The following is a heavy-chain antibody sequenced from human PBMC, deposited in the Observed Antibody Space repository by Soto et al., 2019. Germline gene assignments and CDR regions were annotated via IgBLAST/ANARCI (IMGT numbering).Heavy chain of an antibody. V-gene: IGHV4-39*01. CDR3: ARVYGSGSYYFDY. D-gene: IGHD3-10*01. Sequence: SETLSLTCTVSGDSITNAAYYWGWIRQPPGKGLECIGIIYYSGNTYYSPSLKSRVTMSVDTSKNQFSLKLSSVSAADTSMYYCARVYGSGSYYFDYWGQGTTVTVSS. CDR1: GDSITNAAYY. CDR2: IYYSGNT. J-gene: IGHJ4*03.